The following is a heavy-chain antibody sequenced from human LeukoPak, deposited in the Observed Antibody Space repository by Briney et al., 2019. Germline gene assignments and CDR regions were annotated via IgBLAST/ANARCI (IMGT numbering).Heavy chain of an antibody. CDR3: ARGGRGYSYGLDY. CDR1: GFTFSSYA. CDR2: ITTSGSYI. J-gene: IGHJ4*02. D-gene: IGHD5-18*01. V-gene: IGHV3-21*01. Sequence: GGSLRLSCAASGFTFSSYAMSWARQAPGKGLEWVSSITTSGSYIYYADSVKGRFTISRDNAKNSLYLQMNSLRAEDTAVYYCARGGRGYSYGLDYWGQGTLVTVSS.